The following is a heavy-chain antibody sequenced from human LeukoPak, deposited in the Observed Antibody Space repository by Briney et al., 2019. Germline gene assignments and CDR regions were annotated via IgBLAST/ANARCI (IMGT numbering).Heavy chain of an antibody. J-gene: IGHJ4*02. CDR3: ARTSGCSSTSCYLDY. CDR2: IIPILGIA. D-gene: IGHD2-2*01. CDR1: GCTFSSYA. Sequence: SVKVSCKASGCTFSSYAISWVGQAPGQGLEWMGRIIPILGIANYAQKFQGRVTITADKSTSTAYMELSSLRSEDTAVYYCARTSGCSSTSCYLDYWGQGTLVTVSS. V-gene: IGHV1-69*04.